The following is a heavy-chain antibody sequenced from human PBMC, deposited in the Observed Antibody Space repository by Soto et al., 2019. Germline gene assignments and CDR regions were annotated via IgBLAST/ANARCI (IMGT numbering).Heavy chain of an antibody. V-gene: IGHV2-5*02. CDR3: IHSRCGGDCLRSYSSHYYYGLDV. D-gene: IGHD2-21*02. Sequence: SGPTLVNPTQTLTLTCTFSGFSLSTSGVGVGWIRQPPGKALEWLALIYWDDDKRYSPSLKSRLTITKDTSKNLVVFTMTNMDPVDTATYYCIHSRCGGDCLRSYSSHYYYGLDVWGQGTTVTVSS. CDR1: GFSLSTSGVG. J-gene: IGHJ6*02. CDR2: IYWDDDK.